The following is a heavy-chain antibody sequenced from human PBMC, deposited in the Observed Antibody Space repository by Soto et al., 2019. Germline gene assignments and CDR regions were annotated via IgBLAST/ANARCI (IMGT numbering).Heavy chain of an antibody. CDR2: IWYDGSNK. CDR3: ASEGGRYFDWYYFDY. V-gene: IGHV3-33*01. CDR1: GFTFSSYG. Sequence: ESGGGVVQPGRSLRLSCAASGFTFSSYGMHWVRQAPGKGLEWVAVIWYDGSNKYYADSVKGRFTISRDNSKNTLYLQMNSLRAEDTAVYYCASEGGRYFDWYYFDYWGQGTLVTVSS. D-gene: IGHD3-9*01. J-gene: IGHJ4*02.